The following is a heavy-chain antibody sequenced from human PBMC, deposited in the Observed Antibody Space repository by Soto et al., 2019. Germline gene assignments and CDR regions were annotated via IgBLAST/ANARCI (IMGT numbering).Heavy chain of an antibody. J-gene: IGHJ4*02. V-gene: IGHV4-4*07. CDR3: ATIVGANDY. CDR2: IYSSGSA. Sequence: PSETLSLTCTVSRASTYTYSWTWIRQPAGKGLQWIGHIYSSGSANYSPSLKSRVSMSVDSSKNHISLKLSSVTAADTAVYYCATIVGANDYWGQGTLVTVSS. CDR1: RASTYTYS. D-gene: IGHD1-26*01.